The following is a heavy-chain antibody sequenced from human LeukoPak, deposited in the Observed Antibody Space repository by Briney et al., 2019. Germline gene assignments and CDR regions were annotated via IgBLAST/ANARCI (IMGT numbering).Heavy chain of an antibody. Sequence: PSESLSLTCTVSGGSISSSSYYWGWIRQPPGKGLEWIGRIYYSGSTYYNPSLKSRVTISVDTSKNQFSLKLSSVTAADTAVYYCARSGWRDAFDIWGQGTMVTVSS. CDR3: ARSGWRDAFDI. J-gene: IGHJ3*02. D-gene: IGHD6-19*01. CDR1: GGSISSSSYY. CDR2: IYYSGST. V-gene: IGHV4-39*01.